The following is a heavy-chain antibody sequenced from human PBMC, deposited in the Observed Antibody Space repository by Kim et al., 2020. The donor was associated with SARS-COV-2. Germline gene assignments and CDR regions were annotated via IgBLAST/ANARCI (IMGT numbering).Heavy chain of an antibody. Sequence: NVQGRVTITRDTSASTAYMELSSLRSEDTALYYCASGGTYSGSYWDYFDYWGQGTLVTVSS. J-gene: IGHJ4*02. V-gene: IGHV1-3*01. CDR3: ASGGTYSGSYWDYFDY. D-gene: IGHD1-26*01.